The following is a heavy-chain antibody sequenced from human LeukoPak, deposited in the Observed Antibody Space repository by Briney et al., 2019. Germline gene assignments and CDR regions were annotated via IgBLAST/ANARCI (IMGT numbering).Heavy chain of an antibody. D-gene: IGHD3-9*01. J-gene: IGHJ3*02. CDR2: ISWDSGSI. CDR1: GFIFDNYG. CDR3: ARAPTAYYDILTGYYPRADAFDI. V-gene: IGHV3-9*01. Sequence: QPGRSLRLSCAASGFIFDNYGMHWVRQAPGKGLEWVSGISWDSGSIDYADSVQGRFTISRDNGKKSLYLQMNSLRAEDTAVYYCARAPTAYYDILTGYYPRADAFDIWGQGTMVTVSS.